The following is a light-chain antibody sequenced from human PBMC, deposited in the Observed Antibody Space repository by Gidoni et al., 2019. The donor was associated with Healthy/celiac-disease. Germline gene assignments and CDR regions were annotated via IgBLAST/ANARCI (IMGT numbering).Light chain of an antibody. J-gene: IGKJ1*01. CDR3: QQSYSTPTWT. V-gene: IGKV1-39*01. CDR2: AAS. Sequence: DIPMTQSPSSLSASVGDRVTITCRASQSISSYLNWYQQKPGKAPKRLIYAASSLQSGVPSRFSGSGSGTDSTLTISSLQPEDFATYYCQQSYSTPTWTFXXXTKVEIK. CDR1: QSISSY.